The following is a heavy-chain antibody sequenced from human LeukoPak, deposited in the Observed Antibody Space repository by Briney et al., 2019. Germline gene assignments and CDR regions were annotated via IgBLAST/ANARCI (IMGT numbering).Heavy chain of an antibody. J-gene: IGHJ4*02. CDR2: IYSGGST. CDR1: GFTVSSNY. V-gene: IGHV3-53*01. D-gene: IGHD2-21*01. Sequence: GGSLRLSCAASGFTVSSNYMSWVRQAPGKGLEWVSVIYSGGSTYYADSVKGRFTISRDNSKNTLYLQMNSLRVEDTAVYYCARVSFRCYFDYWGQGTLVTVSS. CDR3: ARVSFRCYFDY.